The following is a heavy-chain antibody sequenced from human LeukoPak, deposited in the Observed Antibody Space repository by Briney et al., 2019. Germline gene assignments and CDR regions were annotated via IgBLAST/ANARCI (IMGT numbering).Heavy chain of an antibody. CDR2: INHSGST. CDR3: ARFPIWSGYSLDY. CDR1: GGSFSGYY. V-gene: IGHV4-34*01. Sequence: SETLSLTCAVYGGSFSGYYWSWIRQPPGKGLEWIGEINHSGSTNYNPSLKSRVTISVDTSKNQFSLKLSSVTAADTAVYYCARFPIWSGYSLDYWGQGTLVTVSS. D-gene: IGHD3-3*01. J-gene: IGHJ4*02.